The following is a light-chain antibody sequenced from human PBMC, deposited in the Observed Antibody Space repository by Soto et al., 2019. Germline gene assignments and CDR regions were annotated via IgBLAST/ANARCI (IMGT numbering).Light chain of an antibody. CDR1: SSDVGGYDY. Sequence: QSVLTQPRSVSGSPGQSVTNSCSGTSSDVGGYDYVSWYQQHPGKAPKLVIYDVTKRPSGVPDRFSGSKSGNTASLTISGLQAEDEADYYCCSYAGTYTNYVFGTGTKVTVL. V-gene: IGLV2-11*01. CDR2: DVT. J-gene: IGLJ1*01. CDR3: CSYAGTYTNYV.